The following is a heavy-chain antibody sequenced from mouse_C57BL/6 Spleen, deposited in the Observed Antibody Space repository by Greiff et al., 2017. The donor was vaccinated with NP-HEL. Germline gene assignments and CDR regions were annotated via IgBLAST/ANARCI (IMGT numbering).Heavy chain of an antibody. D-gene: IGHD2-2*01. CDR1: GYTFTDYY. CDR2: IYPGSGNT. V-gene: IGHV1-76*01. CDR3: ARGAGYDVWFAY. Sequence: VQLQQSGAELVRPGASVKLSCKASGYTFTDYYINWVKQRPGQGLEWIARIYPGSGNTYYNEKFKGKATLTAEKSSSTAYMQLSSLTSEDSAVYFCARGAGYDVWFAYWGQGTLVTVSA. J-gene: IGHJ3*01.